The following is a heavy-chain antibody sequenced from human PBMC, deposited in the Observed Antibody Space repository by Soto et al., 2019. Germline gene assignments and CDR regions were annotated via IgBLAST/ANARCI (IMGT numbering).Heavy chain of an antibody. CDR3: AREYCSGGSCYYDDY. V-gene: IGHV1-69*04. Sequence: SVKVSCKASGGTFSSYTISWVRQAPGQGLEWMGRIIPILGIANYAQKFQGRVTITADKSTSTAYMELSSLRSEDTAVYYCAREYCSGGSCYYDDYWGQGTLVTVSS. D-gene: IGHD2-15*01. CDR1: GGTFSSYT. J-gene: IGHJ4*02. CDR2: IIPILGIA.